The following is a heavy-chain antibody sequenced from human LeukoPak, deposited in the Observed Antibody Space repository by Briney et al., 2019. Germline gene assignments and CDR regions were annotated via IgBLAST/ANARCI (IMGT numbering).Heavy chain of an antibody. D-gene: IGHD2-15*01. CDR2: ISYDGSNK. J-gene: IGHJ4*02. V-gene: IGHV3-30*03. CDR3: AVDIVVVVAATDFDY. CDR1: GFTFSSYG. Sequence: PGRSLRLSCAASGFTFSSYGMHWVRQAPGNGLEWVAVISYDGSNKYYADSVKGRFTISRDNSKNTLYLQMNSLRAEDTAVYYCAVDIVVVVAATDFDYWGQGTLVTVSS.